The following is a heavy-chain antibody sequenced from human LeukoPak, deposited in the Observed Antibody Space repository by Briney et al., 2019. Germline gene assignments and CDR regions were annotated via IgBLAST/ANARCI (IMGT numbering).Heavy chain of an antibody. V-gene: IGHV1-18*01. CDR2: ISAYNGNT. J-gene: IGHJ1*01. CDR1: GYTFTSYG. D-gene: IGHD2-15*01. Sequence: GASVKVSCKASGYTFTSYGISWVRQAPGQGLEWMGWISAYNGNTNYAQKLQGRVTMTTDTSTSTAYMELRSLRSDDTAVYYCAAPLCSGGSCYSGEYFHHWGQGTLVTVSS. CDR3: AAPLCSGGSCYSGEYFHH.